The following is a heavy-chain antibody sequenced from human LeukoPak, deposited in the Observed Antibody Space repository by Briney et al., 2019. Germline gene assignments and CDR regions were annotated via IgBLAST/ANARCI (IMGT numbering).Heavy chain of an antibody. CDR3: ASTSRDFWSGPHIPRFDY. Sequence: SVKVSCKASGGTFSSYAISWVRQAPGQGLEWMGGIIPIFGTANYAQKFQGRVTITTDESTSTAYMELSSLRSEDTAVYYCASTSRDFWSGPHIPRFDYWGQGTLVTVSS. CDR2: IIPIFGTA. J-gene: IGHJ4*02. D-gene: IGHD3-3*01. CDR1: GGTFSSYA. V-gene: IGHV1-69*05.